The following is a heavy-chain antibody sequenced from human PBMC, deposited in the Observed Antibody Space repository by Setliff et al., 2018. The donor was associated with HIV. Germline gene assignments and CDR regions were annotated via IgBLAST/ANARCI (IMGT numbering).Heavy chain of an antibody. D-gene: IGHD3-16*01. J-gene: IGHJ4*02. CDR2: IYPEDSDT. CDR3: TRLWHENWGGVDY. CDR1: GYSFPTYW. Sequence: PGESLKISCKGSGYSFPTYWIAWVRQMPGKGLEWMGIIYPEDSDTRYSATFQGQVTISVDKSTNTAFLQWTSLRASDTAMYYCTRLWHENWGGVDYWGQGTLVTVSS. V-gene: IGHV5-51*01.